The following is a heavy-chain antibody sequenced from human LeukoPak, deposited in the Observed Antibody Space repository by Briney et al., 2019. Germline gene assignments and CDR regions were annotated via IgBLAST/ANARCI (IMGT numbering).Heavy chain of an antibody. V-gene: IGHV4-34*01. D-gene: IGHD5-12*01. CDR3: ARGADSGYDPLDY. J-gene: IGHJ4*02. Sequence: ETLSLTCAVYGGSFSGYYWSWIRQPPGKGLEWIGEINHSGSTNYNPSLTSRVTISVDTSKNQFSLKLSSVTAADTAVYYCARGADSGYDPLDYWGQGTLVTVSS. CDR2: INHSGST. CDR1: GGSFSGYY.